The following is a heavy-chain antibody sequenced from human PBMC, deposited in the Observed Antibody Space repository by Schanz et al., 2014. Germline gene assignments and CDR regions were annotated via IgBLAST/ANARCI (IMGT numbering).Heavy chain of an antibody. V-gene: IGHV1-18*04. Sequence: QVQLVQSGAEVKKPGASVKVYCKASGYTFTTYYLHWVRQAPGQGLEWMGWISVDNGNTNYAQKLQGRVTMTIDTSTSTAYMELSGLTSDDTAVYYCARDRAGASYYFNYWGQGTLLTVSS. D-gene: IGHD1-26*01. CDR2: ISVDNGNT. J-gene: IGHJ4*02. CDR1: GYTFTTYY. CDR3: ARDRAGASYYFNY.